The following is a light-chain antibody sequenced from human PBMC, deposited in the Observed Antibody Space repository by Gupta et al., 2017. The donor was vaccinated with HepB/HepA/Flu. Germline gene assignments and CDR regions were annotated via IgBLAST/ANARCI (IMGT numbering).Light chain of an antibody. CDR3: AAWDDSLSGYV. Sequence: QSLLTQPPSASGTPGQSVTISCSGSRSTIGSNYVYWFKPLPGTAPKLFAYTSNQRPSGVPGRISGSKSDTSASLAISGLRSEDEADYYCAAWDDSLSGYVFGTGTTVTVL. CDR2: TSN. V-gene: IGLV1-47*01. J-gene: IGLJ1*01. CDR1: RSTIGSNY.